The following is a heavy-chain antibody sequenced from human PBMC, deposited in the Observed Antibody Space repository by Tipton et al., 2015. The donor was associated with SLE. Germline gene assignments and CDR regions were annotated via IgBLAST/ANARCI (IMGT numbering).Heavy chain of an antibody. J-gene: IGHJ6*03. CDR2: INPSGGST. V-gene: IGHV1-46*01. CDR3: ARDLGSRYDILTRPRDYYMDV. D-gene: IGHD3-9*01. Sequence: QSGPEVKKPGASVKVSCKASGYTFTSYYMHWVRQAPGQGLEWMGIINPSGGSTSYAQKFQGRVTMTRDTSTSTVHMELSSLRSEDTAVYYCARDLGSRYDILTRPRDYYMDVWGKGTTVTVSS. CDR1: GYTFTSYY.